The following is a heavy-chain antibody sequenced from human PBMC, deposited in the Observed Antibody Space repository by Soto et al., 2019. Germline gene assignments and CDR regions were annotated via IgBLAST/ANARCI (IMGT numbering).Heavy chain of an antibody. CDR1: GYNFNSYL. CDR2: IYPGDSET. CDR3: AKQKHLDRNGWLN. J-gene: IGHJ4*02. V-gene: IGHV5-51*01. Sequence: PVESLKISFKFSGYNFNSYLIVLVLQMPGKGLEWLGSIYPGDSETRYSPSFQGQVTISADKSITTAYLQWSSLKASDTAMYYCAKQKHLDRNGWLNWGQGTLV. D-gene: IGHD5-18*01.